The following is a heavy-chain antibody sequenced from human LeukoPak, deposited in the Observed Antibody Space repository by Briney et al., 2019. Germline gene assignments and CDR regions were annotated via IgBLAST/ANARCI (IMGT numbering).Heavy chain of an antibody. V-gene: IGHV1-69*13. D-gene: IGHD3-3*01. J-gene: IGHJ4*02. CDR1: GGTFSSYA. CDR3: ARGPYYDSWSGAGY. Sequence: ASVKVSCKASGGTFSSYAISWGRKAPGQGVEWVGGIIPIFGTANYAQKFQGRVTITADESTSTAYMELRSLRSDDTAVYYCARGPYYDSWSGAGYWGQGTLVTVSS. CDR2: IIPIFGTA.